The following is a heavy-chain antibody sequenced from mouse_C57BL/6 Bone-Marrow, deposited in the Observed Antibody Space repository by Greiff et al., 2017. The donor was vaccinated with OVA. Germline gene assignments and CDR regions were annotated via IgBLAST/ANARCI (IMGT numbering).Heavy chain of an antibody. CDR2: IDPSDSET. D-gene: IGHD1-1*01. J-gene: IGHJ3*01. CDR1: GYTFTSYW. Sequence: QVQLQQPGAELVRPGSSVKLSCKASGYTFTSYWMHWVKQRPIQGLEWIGNIDPSDSETHSNQKFKDKATLTVDKSSSTAYMQLSSLTSEDSAVYYCARDYYGTRGFAYWGQGTLVTVSA. V-gene: IGHV1-52*01. CDR3: ARDYYGTRGFAY.